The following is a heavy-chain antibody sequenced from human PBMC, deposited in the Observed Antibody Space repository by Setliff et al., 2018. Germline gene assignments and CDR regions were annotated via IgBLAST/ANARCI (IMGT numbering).Heavy chain of an antibody. D-gene: IGHD2-15*01. CDR1: GGSISDNNYY. CDR3: AKPLYCSGDSCLQDLSSGDLWYFDY. J-gene: IGHJ4*02. CDR2: ISHSANK. Sequence: SETLSLTCTVSGGSISDNNYYWGWIRQSPGKELEWIGGISHSANKYYNPSFRTGVTISVDTSKNQFFLNLDSVTAADTAVYYCAKPLYCSGDSCLQDLSSGDLWYFDYWGQGTLVTVSS. V-gene: IGHV4-39*01.